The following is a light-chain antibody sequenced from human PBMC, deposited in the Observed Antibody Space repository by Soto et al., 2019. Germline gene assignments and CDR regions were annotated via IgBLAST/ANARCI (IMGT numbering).Light chain of an antibody. CDR3: QQYEDLPLT. CDR1: RDINIF. V-gene: IGKV1-33*01. CDR2: DAS. J-gene: IGKJ1*01. Sequence: DIQMTQSPSSLSASVGDSVTISCQACRDINIFLNWYQQKPGKPPQLLIYDASTLEKGVPSRFSGAGSGADFSFTISNLQPEDSATYYCQQYEDLPLTFGQGTKVEIK.